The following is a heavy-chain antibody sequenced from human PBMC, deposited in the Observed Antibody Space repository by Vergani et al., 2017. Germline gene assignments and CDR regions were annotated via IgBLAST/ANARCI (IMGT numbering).Heavy chain of an antibody. J-gene: IGHJ4*02. V-gene: IGHV3-43*01. CDR2: ISWDGGSK. CDR3: AKHSGGWFCDY. D-gene: IGHD6-19*01. CDR1: GFTFDDYT. Sequence: EVQLVESGGVVVQPGGSLRLSCAASGFTFDDYTMHWVRQAPGKGLEWVSLISWDGGSKYYADSVKGRFTISRDNSKNTLYLQMNSLRAEDTAVYYCAKHSGGWFCDYWGQGTLVTVSS.